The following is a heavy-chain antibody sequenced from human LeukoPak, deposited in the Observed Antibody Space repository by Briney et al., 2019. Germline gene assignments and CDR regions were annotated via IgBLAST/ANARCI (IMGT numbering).Heavy chain of an antibody. Sequence: GGSLRLSCAASGFTFSNYWMHWVRRAPGKGPVWVSRININGSTTVYADSVKGRFTISRDNAKNSLYLQMNSLRAEDTAVYYCARAYFDYWGQGTLVTVSS. V-gene: IGHV3-74*01. J-gene: IGHJ4*02. CDR3: ARAYFDY. CDR1: GFTFSNYW. CDR2: ININGSTT.